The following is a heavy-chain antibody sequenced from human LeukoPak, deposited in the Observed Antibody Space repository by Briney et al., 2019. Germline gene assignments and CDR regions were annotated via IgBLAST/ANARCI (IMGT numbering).Heavy chain of an antibody. Sequence: GGSLRLSCPAPGFTFDDYAMHWVRQAPGKGLEWVSGISWNSGSIGYADSVKGRFTNSRDNAKNSLYLQMNSLRAEDTALYYCAKDLGYSSSSHFDYWGQGTLVTVSS. V-gene: IGHV3-9*01. J-gene: IGHJ4*02. D-gene: IGHD6-6*01. CDR3: AKDLGYSSSSHFDY. CDR1: GFTFDDYA. CDR2: ISWNSGSI.